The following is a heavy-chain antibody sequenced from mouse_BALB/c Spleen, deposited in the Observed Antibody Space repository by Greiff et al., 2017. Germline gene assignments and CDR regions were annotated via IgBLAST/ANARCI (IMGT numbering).Heavy chain of an antibody. D-gene: IGHD2-4*01. CDR1: GYAFSSYW. CDR2: IYPGDGDT. V-gene: IGHV1-80*01. CDR3: ARRGDYDDFDY. Sequence: VQLQQSGAELVRPGSSVKISCKASGYAFSSYWMNWVKQRPGQGLEWIGQIYPGDGDTNYNGKFKGKATLTADKSSSTAYMQLSSLTSEDSAVYFWARRGDYDDFDYWGQGTTRTVSS. J-gene: IGHJ2*01.